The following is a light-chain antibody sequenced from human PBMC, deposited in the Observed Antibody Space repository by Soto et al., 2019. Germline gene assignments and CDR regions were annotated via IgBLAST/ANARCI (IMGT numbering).Light chain of an antibody. V-gene: IGKV3-11*01. CDR2: DAS. CDR3: QQRYVWLT. J-gene: IGKJ4*01. CDR1: QSISTF. Sequence: EVLMTQSPATLSVSPGERVTLSCRAGQSISTFLAWYQQKSGQAPRLLIYDASNRATGTPARFSGGGSGTDFTITISSLEPEDSAVYYCQQRYVWLTFGGGTKVDIK.